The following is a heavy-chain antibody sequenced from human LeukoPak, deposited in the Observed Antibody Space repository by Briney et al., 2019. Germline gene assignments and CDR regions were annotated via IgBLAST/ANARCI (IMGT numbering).Heavy chain of an antibody. V-gene: IGHV4-59*01. CDR1: GASISSYY. Sequence: PSETLSLTCTVSGASISSYYWSWIRQPPGKGLEWIGYISNSGSTKYNPSLKSRVTISVDTSKNHFSLELSSVTAADTAVYYCARGVGVIISWGQGTLVTVSS. J-gene: IGHJ5*02. CDR2: ISNSGST. D-gene: IGHD1-26*01. CDR3: ARGVGVIIS.